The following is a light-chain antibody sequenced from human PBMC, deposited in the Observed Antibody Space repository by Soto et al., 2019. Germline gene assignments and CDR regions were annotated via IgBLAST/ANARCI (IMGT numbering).Light chain of an antibody. J-gene: IGKJ5*01. V-gene: IGKV3-20*01. CDR2: GAS. Sequence: EIVLTQSPSNLPLSPGERATLSCRASQSVSSRLAWYQQKPGQAPRLLISGASSRATGITDRFSGSGSGTDFTLTISRLEPEDFALYYCQHYVERSPITFGQGTRLEIK. CDR3: QHYVERSPIT. CDR1: QSVSSR.